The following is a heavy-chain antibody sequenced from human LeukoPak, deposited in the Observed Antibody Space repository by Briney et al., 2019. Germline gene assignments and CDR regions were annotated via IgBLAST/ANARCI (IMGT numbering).Heavy chain of an antibody. CDR1: GGSISSYY. CDR2: IYYSGST. CDR3: ASLKKSSSPGRGYYYYGMDV. J-gene: IGHJ6*02. V-gene: IGHV4-59*12. Sequence: SETLSLTCTVSGGSISSYYWSWIRQPPGKGLEWIGYIYYSGSTYYNPSLKSRVTISVDTSKNQFSLKLSSVTAADTAVYYCASLKKSSSPGRGYYYYGMDVWGQGTTVTVSS. D-gene: IGHD6-6*01.